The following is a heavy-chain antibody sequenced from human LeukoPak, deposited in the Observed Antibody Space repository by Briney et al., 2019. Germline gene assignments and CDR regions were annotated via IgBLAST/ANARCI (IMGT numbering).Heavy chain of an antibody. Sequence: GGSLRLSCAASGFTFRSYGMHWVRQAPGKGLEWVAFIRYDGSNKYYADSVKGRFTISRDNSKNTLYLQMNSLRAEDTAVYYCAKGAAEVLDYWGQGTLVTVSS. J-gene: IGHJ4*02. CDR2: IRYDGSNK. CDR3: AKGAAEVLDY. V-gene: IGHV3-30*02. CDR1: GFTFRSYG. D-gene: IGHD2-15*01.